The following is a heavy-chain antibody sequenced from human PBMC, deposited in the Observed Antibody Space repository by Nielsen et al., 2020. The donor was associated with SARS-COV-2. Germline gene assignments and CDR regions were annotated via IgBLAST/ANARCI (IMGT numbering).Heavy chain of an antibody. CDR2: ISYEGSNK. J-gene: IGHJ1*01. Sequence: WIRQPPGKGLEWVAFISYEGSNKYYADSVKGRFTISRDNSKNTLYLQMNSLRAEDTAVYYCARDLYSSGWWGYFQYWGQGTLVTVSS. D-gene: IGHD6-19*01. CDR3: ARDLYSSGWWGYFQY. V-gene: IGHV3-30-3*01.